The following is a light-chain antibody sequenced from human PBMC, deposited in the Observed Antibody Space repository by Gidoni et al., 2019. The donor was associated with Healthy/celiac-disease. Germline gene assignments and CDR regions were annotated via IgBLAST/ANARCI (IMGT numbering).Light chain of an antibody. CDR1: QSISSC. V-gene: IGKV1-5*03. CDR2: HAS. Sequence: DIQMTQSPSTLSASVGDRVTITCRASQSISSCLDWYQQKPGNAPKLLIYHASSLESGVPSRFSGSGSGTEFTLTISSLQPDDFATYYCQQYYSYSGTFGQGTKVEIK. J-gene: IGKJ1*01. CDR3: QQYYSYSGT.